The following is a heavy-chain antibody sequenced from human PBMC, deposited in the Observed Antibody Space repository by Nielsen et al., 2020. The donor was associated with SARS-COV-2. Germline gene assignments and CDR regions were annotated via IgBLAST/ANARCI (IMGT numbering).Heavy chain of an antibody. CDR3: AKDRAIFMIYITRGGPDY. D-gene: IGHD3/OR15-3a*01. CDR2: ISYEGSEQ. V-gene: IGHV3-30*18. Sequence: GESLKISCAASGFSFNHYGMHWVRQAPGKGLEWVAYISYEGSEQYYADSVKGRFTISRDFSKSTLYLQMNSLRAEDTAMYYCAKDRAIFMIYITRGGPDYWGQGTLVTVSS. J-gene: IGHJ4*02. CDR1: GFSFNHYG.